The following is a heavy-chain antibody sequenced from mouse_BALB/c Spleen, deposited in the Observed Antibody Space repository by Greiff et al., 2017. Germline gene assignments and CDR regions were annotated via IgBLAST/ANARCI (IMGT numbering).Heavy chain of an antibody. CDR1: GFTFSSYT. Sequence: EVKVVESGGGLVKPGGSLKLSCAASGFTFSSYTMSWVRQTPEKRLEWVAYISSGSSTIYYADTVKGRFTISRDNPKNTLFLQMTSLRSEDTAMYYCATMINPFYYYAMDYWGQGTSVTVSS. J-gene: IGHJ4*01. CDR3: ATMINPFYYYAMDY. D-gene: IGHD2-4*01. CDR2: ISSGSSTI. V-gene: IGHV5-17*02.